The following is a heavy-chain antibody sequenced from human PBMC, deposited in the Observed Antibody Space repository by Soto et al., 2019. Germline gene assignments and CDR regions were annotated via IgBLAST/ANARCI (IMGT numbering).Heavy chain of an antibody. D-gene: IGHD3-9*01. CDR1: GYTFISYG. CDR3: ARRYSRRGLYYYYTDG. Sequence: ASVKVSCKPSGYTFISYGISWGRQAPRQGLEWMGWMNPNSGNTGYAQKFQGRVTMTRNTSISTAYMELSRLRSEDTAVYYCARRYSRRGLYYYYTDGWGKGTKVTVS. V-gene: IGHV1-8*02. J-gene: IGHJ6*03. CDR2: MNPNSGNT.